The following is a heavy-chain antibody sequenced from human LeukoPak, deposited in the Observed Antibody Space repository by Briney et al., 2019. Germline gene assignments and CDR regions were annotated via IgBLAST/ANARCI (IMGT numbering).Heavy chain of an antibody. Sequence: GRSLRLSCAASGFTFSSYTMHWIRQAPGKGLEWVSSISGSNSYIFYADSVKGRFTVSRDNAKDSLYLQMNSLRAEDTAVYYCARALTTLTYEGYWGQGTLVTVSS. J-gene: IGHJ4*02. V-gene: IGHV3-21*01. CDR1: GFTFSSYT. CDR2: ISGSNSYI. D-gene: IGHD1-1*01. CDR3: ARALTTLTYEGY.